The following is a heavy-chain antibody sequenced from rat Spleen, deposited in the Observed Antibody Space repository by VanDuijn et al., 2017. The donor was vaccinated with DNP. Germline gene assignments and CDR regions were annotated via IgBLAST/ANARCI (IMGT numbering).Heavy chain of an antibody. J-gene: IGHJ2*01. D-gene: IGHD5-1*01. V-gene: IGHV5-31*01. CDR3: TRVGTYYFDY. Sequence: EVQLVESGGDLVQPGTSLKLSCVASGFTFKNYWMTWIRQVPGKGLEWVASIPDSGSSTYYPDSVRGRFTISKDDSTSTLYLQMDSLRSEDTATYYCTRVGTYYFDYWGQGVLVTVSS. CDR2: IPDSGSST. CDR1: GFTFKNYW.